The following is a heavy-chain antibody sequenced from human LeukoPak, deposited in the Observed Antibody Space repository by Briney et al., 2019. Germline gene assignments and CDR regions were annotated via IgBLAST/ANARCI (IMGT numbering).Heavy chain of an antibody. Sequence: PGGSLRLSCVDSGIPFSDYYMNWTPQTPEKGLEWISYISASSSYTDYADSVKGRFTISRDNAQDALFLQMNRLRVEDTAVYYCAAGTAADYWGQGTQVTVSS. V-gene: IGHV3-11*03. CDR2: ISASSSYT. CDR3: AAGTAADY. CDR1: GIPFSDYY. J-gene: IGHJ4*02. D-gene: IGHD6-13*01.